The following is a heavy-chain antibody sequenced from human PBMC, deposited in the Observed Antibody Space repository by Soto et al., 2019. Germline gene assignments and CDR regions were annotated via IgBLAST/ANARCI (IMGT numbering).Heavy chain of an antibody. CDR1: GGSFSGYY. CDR3: ARFGGGSSVSQGYYFDY. D-gene: IGHD6-6*01. Sequence: QVQLQQWGAGLLKPSETLSLTCAVYGGSFSGYYWSWIRQPPGKGLEWIGEINHSGSTNYNPSLKSRVTISVATSQNPFSLKLSSVTAADTAVYYCARFGGGSSVSQGYYFDYWGQGTLVTVSS. J-gene: IGHJ4*02. V-gene: IGHV4-34*01. CDR2: INHSGST.